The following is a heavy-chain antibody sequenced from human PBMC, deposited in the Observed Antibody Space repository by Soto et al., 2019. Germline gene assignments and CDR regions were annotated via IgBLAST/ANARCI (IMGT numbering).Heavy chain of an antibody. CDR1: GFNFSGSA. Sequence: EEQLVESGGGLVQPGGSLKLSCAASGFNFSGSAVQWVRQASGKGLEWVGRIRTKPNSYATAYAASVKGRFTISRDDSSNTAYLQMNSLKTEDTAVYFCTRVEEFNPNYGLDVWGQGTTVTVSS. CDR2: IRTKPNSYAT. CDR3: TRVEEFNPNYGLDV. V-gene: IGHV3-73*01. J-gene: IGHJ6*02.